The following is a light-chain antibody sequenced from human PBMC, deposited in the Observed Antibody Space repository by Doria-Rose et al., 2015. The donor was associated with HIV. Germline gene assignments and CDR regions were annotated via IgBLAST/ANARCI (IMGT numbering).Light chain of an antibody. Sequence: TQSPSSLSASVGDRVIITCRASQSISGYFTWCQQKPGKAPKPLIYATSSFQSGVPSRFSGSGSGTDFTLTISSLQPEDFATYYCQQSYSAPWTFGQGTRVDIK. V-gene: IGKV1-39*01. CDR2: ATS. J-gene: IGKJ1*01. CDR3: QQSYSAPWT. CDR1: QSISGY.